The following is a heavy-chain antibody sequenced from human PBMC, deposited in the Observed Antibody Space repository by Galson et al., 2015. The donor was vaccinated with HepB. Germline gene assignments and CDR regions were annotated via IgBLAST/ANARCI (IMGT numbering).Heavy chain of an antibody. J-gene: IGHJ5*02. CDR2: IYYSGST. CDR3: ARLNRAAAATYNWFDP. V-gene: IGHV4-59*08. CDR1: GGSISSYY. Sequence: LSLTCTVSGGSISSYYWSWIRQPPGKGLEWIGYIYYSGSTNYNPSLKSRVTISVDTSKNQFSLKLSSVTAADTAVYYCARLNRAAAATYNWFDPWGQGTLVTVSS. D-gene: IGHD6-13*01.